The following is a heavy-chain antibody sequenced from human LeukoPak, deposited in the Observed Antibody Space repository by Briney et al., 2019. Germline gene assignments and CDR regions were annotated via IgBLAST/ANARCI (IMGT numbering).Heavy chain of an antibody. CDR3: AKDGGYNFEY. CDR1: GFTFSSYG. J-gene: IGHJ4*02. CDR2: IRYDGSNK. Sequence: PGGSLRLSCVASGFTFSSYGMHWVRQAPGKGLEWVAFIRYDGSNKYYADPVKGRFTISRDNSKNTLYLEMNTLRAEDTAVYNCAKDGGYNFEYWGQGTLVTVSS. D-gene: IGHD5-12*01. V-gene: IGHV3-30*02.